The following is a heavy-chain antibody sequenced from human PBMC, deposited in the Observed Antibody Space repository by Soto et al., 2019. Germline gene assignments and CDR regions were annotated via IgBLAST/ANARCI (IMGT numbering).Heavy chain of an antibody. V-gene: IGHV4-61*08. J-gene: IGHJ5*02. CDR1: GGSISSGDYY. CDR2: IYYSGST. D-gene: IGHD3-22*01. CDR3: TGAYYDIDGYMLDP. Sequence: PSETLSLTCTVSGGSISSGDYYWSWIRQPPGKGLEWIGYIYYSGSTNYNPSLKSRVTISVDTAKNQFSLSLSSVTAADTAVYYCTGAYYDIDGYMLDPWGQGTSVTVSS.